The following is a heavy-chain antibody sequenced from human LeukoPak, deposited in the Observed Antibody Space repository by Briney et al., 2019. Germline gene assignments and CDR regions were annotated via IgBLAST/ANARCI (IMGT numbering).Heavy chain of an antibody. CDR3: AREVGQVYQAAGTDGY. CDR2: IYTSGST. Sequence: PSETLSLTCTVSGGSISSGSYYWSWIRHPAGKGLEWIGRIYTSGSTNYNPSLKSRVTISVDTSKNQFSLKLISVTAADTAVYYCAREVGQVYQAAGTDGYWGQGTLVTVSS. V-gene: IGHV4-61*02. D-gene: IGHD6-13*01. J-gene: IGHJ4*02. CDR1: GGSISSGSYY.